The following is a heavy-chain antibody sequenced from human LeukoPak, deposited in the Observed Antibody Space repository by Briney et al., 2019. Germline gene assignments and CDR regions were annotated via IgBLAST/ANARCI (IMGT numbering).Heavy chain of an antibody. CDR3: ARDKRPYCSSTSCYDGGYFDC. CDR2: ISGSGGST. Sequence: PGGSLRLSCAASGFTFSSYAMSWVRQAPGKGLEWVSAISGSGGSTYYADSVKGRFTISRDNSKNTLYLQMNSLRAEDTAVYYCARDKRPYCSSTSCYDGGYFDCWGQGTLVTVSS. V-gene: IGHV3-23*01. CDR1: GFTFSSYA. D-gene: IGHD2-2*01. J-gene: IGHJ4*02.